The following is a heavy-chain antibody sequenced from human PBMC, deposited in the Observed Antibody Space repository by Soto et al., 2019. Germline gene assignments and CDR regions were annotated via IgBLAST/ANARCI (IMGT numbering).Heavy chain of an antibody. Sequence: PSETLSLTCTVSGGSISSGDYYWSWIRQPPGKGLEWIGYIYYSGSTYYNPSLKSRVTISVDKSINTAYLQWSSLKASDTAMYYCARHSNYDFWSSYPDYWGQGALVTVSS. D-gene: IGHD3-3*01. V-gene: IGHV4-30-4*01. CDR3: ARHSNYDFWSSYPDY. CDR1: GGSISSGDYY. CDR2: IYYSGST. J-gene: IGHJ4*02.